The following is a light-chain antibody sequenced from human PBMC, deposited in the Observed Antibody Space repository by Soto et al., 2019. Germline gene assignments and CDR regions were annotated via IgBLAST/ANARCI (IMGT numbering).Light chain of an antibody. V-gene: IGLV1-40*01. CDR1: SSNIGAGYD. Sequence: QSVLTQPPSVSGAPGQRVTISCTGSSSNIGAGYDVHWYQQLPGTAPKVLIYGNSNRPSGVPDRFSGSKSGTSASLAITGLQAEDEANYYCQSXDSSLSGSGWVFGGGTKLTVL. J-gene: IGLJ3*02. CDR2: GNS. CDR3: QSXDSSLSGSGWV.